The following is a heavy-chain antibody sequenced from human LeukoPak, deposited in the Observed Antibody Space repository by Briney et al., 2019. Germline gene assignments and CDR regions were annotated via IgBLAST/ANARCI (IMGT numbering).Heavy chain of an antibody. CDR1: GYTFTSYD. Sequence: ASVKVSCKASGYTFTSYDISWMRQAPGQGLEWMGWMNAISGNTGYAQKFQGRGTMPWDTSIRTAYMQLSSLSSEDTGVYDCARAGSGSYERGMDVWGQGTTVTVSS. D-gene: IGHD1-14*01. V-gene: IGHV1-8*01. CDR2: MNAISGNT. J-gene: IGHJ6*02. CDR3: ARAGSGSYERGMDV.